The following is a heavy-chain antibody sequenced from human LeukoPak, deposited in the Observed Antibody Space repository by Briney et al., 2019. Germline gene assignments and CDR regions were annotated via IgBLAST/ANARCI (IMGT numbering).Heavy chain of an antibody. CDR1: GFTFSDYY. D-gene: IGHD3-22*01. CDR3: ARVLYYDSRDNWFDP. CDR2: ISSSGSTI. Sequence: KPGGSLRLSCAASGFTFSDYYMSWIRQAPGKGLEWVSYISSSGSTIYYADSVKGRFTISRDNAKNSLYLQMNSLRAEDTAVYYCARVLYYDSRDNWFDPWGQGTLVTVSS. J-gene: IGHJ5*02. V-gene: IGHV3-11*01.